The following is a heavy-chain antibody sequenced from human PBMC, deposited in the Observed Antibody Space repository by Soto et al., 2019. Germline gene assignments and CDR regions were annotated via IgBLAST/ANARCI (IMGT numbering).Heavy chain of an antibody. D-gene: IGHD3-10*01. CDR3: ASSYGSGYRAFDS. J-gene: IGHJ4*02. Sequence: QVQLVQSGAEVKKPGSSVRVSCKASGDTFNFYSINWVRQAPGLGLEWMGRINPILSMSNYAQRFQGRVTMTADKSTSTAYMERCSLRSEDTAMYYCASSYGSGYRAFDSWGQGALVTVSS. CDR2: INPILSMS. V-gene: IGHV1-69*02. CDR1: GDTFNFYS.